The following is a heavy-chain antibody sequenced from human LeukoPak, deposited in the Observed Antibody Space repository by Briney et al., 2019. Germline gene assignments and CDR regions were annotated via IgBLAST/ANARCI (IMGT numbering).Heavy chain of an antibody. J-gene: IGHJ4*02. D-gene: IGHD7-27*01. CDR2: ISRGGVIS. V-gene: IGHV3-23*01. CDR3: VSRAGSPWGPFDD. Sequence: GGSLRLSCAASGFTFSDYAINWVRQAPGKGLEWVSTISRGGVISYYADSVKGRFTVSRDNSNNTLYLHMNSLRAEDTAVYYCVSRAGSPWGPFDDWGQGTLVTVSS. CDR1: GFTFSDYA.